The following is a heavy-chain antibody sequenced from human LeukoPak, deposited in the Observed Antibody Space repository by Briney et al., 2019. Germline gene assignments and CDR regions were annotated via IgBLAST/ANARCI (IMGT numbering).Heavy chain of an antibody. Sequence: GGSLRLSCAASGFTFSTYSMNWVRQAPGKGLEWVSAISGSGGSTYYADSVKGRFTISRDNSKNTLYLQMNSLRAEDTAVYYCAKPYCTNGVCPEYFQHWGQGTLVTVSS. CDR3: AKPYCTNGVCPEYFQH. J-gene: IGHJ1*01. CDR1: GFTFSTYS. V-gene: IGHV3-23*01. CDR2: ISGSGGST. D-gene: IGHD2-8*01.